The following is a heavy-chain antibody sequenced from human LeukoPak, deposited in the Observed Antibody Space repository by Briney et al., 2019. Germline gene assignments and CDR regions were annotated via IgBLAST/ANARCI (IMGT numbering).Heavy chain of an antibody. CDR3: ARAPLWFGESRGPFDY. CDR1: GYTFTSYG. J-gene: IGHJ4*02. D-gene: IGHD3-10*01. V-gene: IGHV1-18*04. Sequence: ASVKVSCKASGYTFTSYGISWVRQAPGQGLEWMGWISAYNGNTNYAQKLRGRVTMTTDTSTSTAYMELRSLRSDDTAVYYCARAPLWFGESRGPFDYWGQGTLVTVSS. CDR2: ISAYNGNT.